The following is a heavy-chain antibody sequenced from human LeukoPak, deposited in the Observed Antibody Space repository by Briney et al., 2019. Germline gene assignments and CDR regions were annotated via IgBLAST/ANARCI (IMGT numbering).Heavy chain of an antibody. J-gene: IGHJ4*02. CDR1: GFTVSSNY. D-gene: IGHD5-18*01. V-gene: IGHV3-53*01. CDR3: ARAVAYSYGFDY. CDR2: IYSGGST. Sequence: GGSLRLSCAASGFTVSSNYMSWVRQAPGKGLEWVSVIYSGGSTYYADSVKGRFTISRDNSKNTLYLQMNSLRAEDTAVYYCARAVAYSYGFDYWGQGTLVTVPS.